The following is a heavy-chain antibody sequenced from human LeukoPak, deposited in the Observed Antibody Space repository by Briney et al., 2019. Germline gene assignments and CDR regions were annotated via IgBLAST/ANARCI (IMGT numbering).Heavy chain of an antibody. Sequence: GRSLRLSCTASGFTFGDYAMSWFRQAPGKGLEWVGFIRSKAYGGTTEYAASVKGRFTISRDDSKSIAYLQMNSLKTEDTAVYYCTRAITMIVVTDAFDIWGQGTMVTVSS. J-gene: IGHJ3*02. CDR3: TRAITMIVVTDAFDI. CDR2: IRSKAYGGTT. D-gene: IGHD3-22*01. V-gene: IGHV3-49*03. CDR1: GFTFGDYA.